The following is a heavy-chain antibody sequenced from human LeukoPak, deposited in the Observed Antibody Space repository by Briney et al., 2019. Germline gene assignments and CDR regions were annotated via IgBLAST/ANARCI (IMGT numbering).Heavy chain of an antibody. D-gene: IGHD2-2*01. CDR1: GGSISSSSYY. CDR3: ARQRVVVPAAISFSGLRGVFDY. J-gene: IGHJ4*02. V-gene: IGHV4-39*01. Sequence: SETLSLTCTVSGGSISSSSYYWGWIRQPPGKGLEWIGSIYYSGSTYYNPSLKSRVTISVDTSKNQFSLKLSSVTAADTAVYYCARQRVVVPAAISFSGLRGVFDYWGQGTLVTVSS. CDR2: IYYSGST.